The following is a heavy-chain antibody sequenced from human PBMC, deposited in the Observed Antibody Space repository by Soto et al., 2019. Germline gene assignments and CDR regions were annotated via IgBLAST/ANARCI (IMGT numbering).Heavy chain of an antibody. Sequence: PSETLSLTCAVYGGSFSGYYWSWIRQPPGKGLEWIGEINHSGSTNYNPSLKSRVTISVDTSKNQFSLKLSSVTAADTAVYYCGRGGGITGTTFYLYYYYGMDVWGQGTTVTVSS. CDR3: GRGGGITGTTFYLYYYYGMDV. J-gene: IGHJ6*02. V-gene: IGHV4-34*01. CDR1: GGSFSGYY. D-gene: IGHD1-20*01. CDR2: INHSGST.